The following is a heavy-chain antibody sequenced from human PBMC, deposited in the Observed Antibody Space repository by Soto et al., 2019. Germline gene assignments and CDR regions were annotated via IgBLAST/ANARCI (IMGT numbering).Heavy chain of an antibody. V-gene: IGHV4-30-4*01. J-gene: IGHJ5*02. Sequence: QVQLQESGPGLVKPSQTLSLTCSVSGASISSGDYYWSWIRQPPGKGLEWIGHIYDSGSTSYSPSLRVRVTLSLDTSKNQFSLKLSSVPAADTAVYYCASQGVASYNWFDPWGQGTLVTVSS. D-gene: IGHD3-10*01. CDR1: GASISSGDYY. CDR2: IYDSGST. CDR3: ASQGVASYNWFDP.